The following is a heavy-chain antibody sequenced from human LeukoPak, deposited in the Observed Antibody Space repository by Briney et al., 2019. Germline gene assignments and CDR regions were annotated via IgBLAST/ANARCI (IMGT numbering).Heavy chain of an antibody. CDR3: ARFRRSYCSSTSCYDDYYYYMDV. Sequence: GGSLRLSCAGSGFIFGGYTMNWVRQAPGKGLEWLSYISPSGENKLYADSVKGRFTISRDNAKNSLYLQMNSLRAEDTAVYYCARFRRSYCSSTSCYDDYYYYMDVWGKGTTVTVSS. V-gene: IGHV3-48*04. CDR2: ISPSGENK. CDR1: GFIFGGYT. J-gene: IGHJ6*03. D-gene: IGHD2-2*01.